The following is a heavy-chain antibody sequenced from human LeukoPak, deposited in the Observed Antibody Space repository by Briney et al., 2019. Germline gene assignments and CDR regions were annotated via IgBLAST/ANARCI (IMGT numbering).Heavy chain of an antibody. Sequence: ASVRISCKASGYTFTGYFMHWVRQAPGRGLEWMGWLNPNSGDTDHAQRILGRVTMTRDTSISTAYMELSRLGSDDTAVYFCARKGRGAYTDLDYWGQGTLVTVSS. CDR2: LNPNSGDT. CDR3: ARKGRGAYTDLDY. J-gene: IGHJ4*02. D-gene: IGHD2-15*01. CDR1: GYTFTGYF. V-gene: IGHV1-2*02.